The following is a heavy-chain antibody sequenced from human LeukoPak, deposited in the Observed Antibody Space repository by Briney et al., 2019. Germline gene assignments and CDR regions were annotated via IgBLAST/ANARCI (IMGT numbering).Heavy chain of an antibody. V-gene: IGHV3-7*01. D-gene: IGHD5-12*01. CDR2: LHADGNEK. Sequence: GGSLRLSCVAYGFSLSGYWMSWVRQAPGKGLEWVARLHADGNEKYFVHSVKGRFTVSRDNAKNSLYLQMNSLRVEVTAVYYCARGGYSFDYLGQGTLVTVSS. J-gene: IGHJ4*02. CDR1: GFSLSGYW. CDR3: ARGGYSFDY.